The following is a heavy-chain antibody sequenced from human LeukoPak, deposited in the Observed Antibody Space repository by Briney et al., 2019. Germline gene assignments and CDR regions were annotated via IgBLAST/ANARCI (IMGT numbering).Heavy chain of an antibody. D-gene: IGHD3-16*01. CDR2: IYYSGST. J-gene: IGHJ4*02. Sequence: SETLSLTCTVSGGSTGNYHWSWIRQPPGKGLEWIEYIYYSGSTNYNPSLKSRVIIPVDTSKNQFSLKMSSVTAADTAVYYCARDLMDASHFDYWGQGTLVTVSS. CDR3: ARDLMDASHFDY. V-gene: IGHV4-59*01. CDR1: GGSTGNYH.